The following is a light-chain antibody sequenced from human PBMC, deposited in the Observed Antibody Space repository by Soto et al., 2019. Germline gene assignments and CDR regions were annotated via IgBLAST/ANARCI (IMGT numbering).Light chain of an antibody. CDR1: QGISNY. Sequence: DIQLTQSPSFLSASVGDRVTITCRASQGISNYLAWYHQKPGKAPKLLIYVASTLQSGVPSRFSGSGSGTEFTLTITSLQPEDFATYYCQQLSSPITFGQGTRLEIK. J-gene: IGKJ5*01. CDR3: QQLSSPIT. V-gene: IGKV1-9*01. CDR2: VAS.